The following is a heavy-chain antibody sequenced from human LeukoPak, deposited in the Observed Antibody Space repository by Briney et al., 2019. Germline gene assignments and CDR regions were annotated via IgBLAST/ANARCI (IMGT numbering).Heavy chain of an antibody. J-gene: IGHJ4*02. CDR3: ARDRLVLWFGESSSFDY. V-gene: IGHV1-18*04. Sequence: ASVKVSCKSSDYTFTSYGISWVRQAPGQGLEWMGLTSPYNGNTNYAQKLQGRVTMTTDTTTSTAYMELRSLRSDDTAVYYCARDRLVLWFGESSSFDYWGQGTLVTVSS. D-gene: IGHD3-10*01. CDR2: TSPYNGNT. CDR1: DYTFTSYG.